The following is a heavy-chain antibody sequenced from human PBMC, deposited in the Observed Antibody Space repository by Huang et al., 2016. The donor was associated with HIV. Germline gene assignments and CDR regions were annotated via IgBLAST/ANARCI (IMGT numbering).Heavy chain of an antibody. V-gene: IGHV3-30-3*01. Sequence: QVQLVESGGGVVQPGRSLRLSWAASGFPFNNHARHWVRQAPGKGLGWVAVISNDGSNNYYADSVKGRFTISRDSSKSTLFLHMTSLRTEDTAVYYCARAKDTWDAYDIWGQGTMVIVSS. CDR2: ISNDGSNN. J-gene: IGHJ3*02. CDR3: ARAKDTWDAYDI. D-gene: IGHD5-18*01. CDR1: GFPFNNHA.